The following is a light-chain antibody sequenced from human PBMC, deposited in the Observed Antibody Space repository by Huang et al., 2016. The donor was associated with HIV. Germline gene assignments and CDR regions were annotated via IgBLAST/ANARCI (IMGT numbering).Light chain of an antibody. J-gene: IGKJ4*01. Sequence: IVMTQTPATLPVSPGGRATLSCRASQSVSPNLAWYQQKPGQTPRLIIYGSTTRATGVPARFSGSGSGTDFTLTINSLQSEDFGIYYCQQYNNWHLTFGGGTKV. CDR2: GST. CDR1: QSVSPN. CDR3: QQYNNWHLT. V-gene: IGKV3-15*01.